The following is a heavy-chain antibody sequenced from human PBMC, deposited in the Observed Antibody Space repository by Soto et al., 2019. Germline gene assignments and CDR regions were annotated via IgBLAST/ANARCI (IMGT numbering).Heavy chain of an antibody. CDR1: TYTYNTHY. Sequence: ASVKVSCKSSTYTYNTHYIHGVRQAPGQWLEWVGVINPSVGSTNYAQKFQGRVTMTRDTSTTTFYMELSSLRSEDTAVYYCARGPGLYGSGRDYWGQGTLVTVSS. V-gene: IGHV1-46*02. CDR2: INPSVGST. D-gene: IGHD3-10*01. CDR3: ARGPGLYGSGRDY. J-gene: IGHJ4*02.